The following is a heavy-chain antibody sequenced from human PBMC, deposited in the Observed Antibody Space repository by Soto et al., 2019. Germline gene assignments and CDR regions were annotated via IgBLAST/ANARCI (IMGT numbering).Heavy chain of an antibody. CDR3: ELADFPRSNWFDP. CDR1: GSTLTSYG. CDR2: ISAYNGNT. J-gene: IGHJ5*02. D-gene: IGHD3-3*02. V-gene: IGHV1-18*04. Sequence: XSVKGSCNASGSTLTSYGIIWVRQAPGQGLEWMGWISAYNGNTNYAQKLQGRVTMTTDTSTSTAYMELRSLRSDDTAVYYCELADFPRSNWFDPWGQGTLVTVSS.